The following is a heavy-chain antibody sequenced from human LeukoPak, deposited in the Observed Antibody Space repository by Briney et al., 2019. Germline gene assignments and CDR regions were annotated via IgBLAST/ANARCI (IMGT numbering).Heavy chain of an antibody. J-gene: IGHJ4*02. V-gene: IGHV3-23*01. CDR3: AKIKGFWSGFIDY. D-gene: IGHD3-3*01. CDR2: ISGSGGST. CDR1: GFTFSSYA. Sequence: PGGSLRLSCAASGFTFSSYAMSWVRQAPGKGLEWVSVISGSGGSTYYADSVKGRFTISRDNYKNTLYLQMNRLRAEDTAVYYCAKIKGFWSGFIDYWGQGTLVTVSS.